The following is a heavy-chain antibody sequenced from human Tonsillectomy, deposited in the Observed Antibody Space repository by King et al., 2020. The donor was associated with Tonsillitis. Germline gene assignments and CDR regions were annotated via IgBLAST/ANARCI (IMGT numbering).Heavy chain of an antibody. Sequence: QVQLQESGPGLVKPSGTLSLTCAVSGGSISSTNWWSWVRQPPGKGLEWIGEIYHSGNTNYNPSLRSRVTISVDKSKNQFSLNLSSVTAADTAVYYCARRGVGYCIDGSCYHEYYFDYWGQGTLVTVSS. CDR2: IYHSGNT. J-gene: IGHJ4*02. CDR3: ARRGVGYCIDGSCYHEYYFDY. D-gene: IGHD2-15*01. V-gene: IGHV4-4*02. CDR1: GGSISSTNW.